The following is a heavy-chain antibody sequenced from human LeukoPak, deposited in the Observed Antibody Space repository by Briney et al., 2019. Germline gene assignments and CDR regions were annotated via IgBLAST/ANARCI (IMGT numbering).Heavy chain of an antibody. CDR1: GGSISNGDHY. D-gene: IGHD5-24*01. CDR3: AKSREEIRGLDAFDI. CDR2: IYYSGST. J-gene: IGHJ3*02. Sequence: SETLSLTCTVSGGSISNGDHYWSWIRQHPGKGLEWIGHIYYSGSTYYNPSLKSRVALSVDTSKNQFSLKLSSLTAADTAVYYCAKSREEIRGLDAFDIWGQGTMVTVSS. V-gene: IGHV4-31*03.